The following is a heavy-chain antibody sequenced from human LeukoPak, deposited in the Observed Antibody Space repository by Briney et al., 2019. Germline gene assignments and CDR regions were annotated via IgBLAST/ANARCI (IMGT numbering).Heavy chain of an antibody. V-gene: IGHV3-30*18. Sequence: PGGSPRLSCAASGFTFSSYGMHWVRQAPGKGLEWVAVISYDGSNKYYADSVKGRFTISRDNSKNTLYLQMNSLRAEDTAVYYCAKTPGDSGSYESFDYWGQGTLVTVSS. J-gene: IGHJ4*02. D-gene: IGHD1-26*01. CDR3: AKTPGDSGSYESFDY. CDR1: GFTFSSYG. CDR2: ISYDGSNK.